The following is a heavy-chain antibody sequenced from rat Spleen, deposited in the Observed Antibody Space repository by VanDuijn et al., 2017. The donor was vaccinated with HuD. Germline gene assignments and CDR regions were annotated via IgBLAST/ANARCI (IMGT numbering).Heavy chain of an antibody. CDR2: INSAGST. D-gene: IGHD1-12*02. CDR3: ARSEGTHYYLPFAD. V-gene: IGHV3-3*01. Sequence: EVQLQESGPGLVKPSQSLSLTCSVSGHSISSTYRWNWIRKFPGNKLEWMGYINSAGSTNYNPSLKSRISLTRDTSKNQFFLQVNSVNTEDTATYYCARSEGTHYYLPFADWGQGTLVTVSS. CDR1: GHSISSTYR. J-gene: IGHJ3*01.